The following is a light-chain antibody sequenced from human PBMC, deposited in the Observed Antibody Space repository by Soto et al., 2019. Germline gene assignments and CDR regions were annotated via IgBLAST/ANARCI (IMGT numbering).Light chain of an antibody. CDR1: QGFSTY. CDR2: DAS. CDR3: QQYETFSGT. J-gene: IGKJ1*01. V-gene: IGKV1-9*01. Sequence: DIQLTQSPSFLSASVGDRFTITCRASQGFSTYLAWYQQKPGKAPKLLIYDASALPRGVPSRFSGSGSGTKFTLTIASLQPDDFATYYCQQYETFSGTFGPGTKVDI.